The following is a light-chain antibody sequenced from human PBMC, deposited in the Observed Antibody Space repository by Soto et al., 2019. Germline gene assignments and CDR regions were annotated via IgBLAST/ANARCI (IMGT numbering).Light chain of an antibody. CDR2: DVS. CDR3: CSYATDTTHYV. CDR1: NSDVGDYNL. J-gene: IGLJ1*01. V-gene: IGLV2-14*01. Sequence: QSALTQPASVSGSPGQSITISCSGTNSDVGDYNLVSWYQQRPGEAPKLVIFDVSNRPSGVSDRFSGSKSGNTASLTISGLQAEDEGDYCCCSYATDTTHYVFGSGTKVTVL.